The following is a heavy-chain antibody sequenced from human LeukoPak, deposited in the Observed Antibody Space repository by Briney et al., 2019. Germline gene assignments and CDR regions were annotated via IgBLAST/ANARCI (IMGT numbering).Heavy chain of an antibody. D-gene: IGHD3-16*01. V-gene: IGHV4-30-2*01. CDR1: GGSISSGGYS. CDR2: IYHSGST. J-gene: IGHJ4*02. Sequence: PSQTLSLTCAVSGGSISSGGYSWSWIRQPPGKGLEWIGYIYHSGSTYYNPSLKSRVTISVDRSKNQFSLKLSSVTAADTAVYYCAREDGTSFGFDYWGQGTLVTVSS. CDR3: AREDGTSFGFDY.